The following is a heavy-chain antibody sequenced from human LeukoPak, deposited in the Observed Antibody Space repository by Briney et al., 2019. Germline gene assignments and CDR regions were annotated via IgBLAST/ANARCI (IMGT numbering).Heavy chain of an antibody. V-gene: IGHV3-9*01. CDR2: ISWNSGSI. CDR1: GFTFDDYA. J-gene: IGHJ5*02. CDR3: ARDGDYYDSSGYFNWFDP. Sequence: GGSLRLSCAASGFTFDDYAMHWVRQAPGKGLEWVSGISWNSGSIGYADSVKGRFTISRDNSKNMLYLQMNGLRAEDTAVYYCARDGDYYDSSGYFNWFDPWGQGTLVTVSS. D-gene: IGHD3-22*01.